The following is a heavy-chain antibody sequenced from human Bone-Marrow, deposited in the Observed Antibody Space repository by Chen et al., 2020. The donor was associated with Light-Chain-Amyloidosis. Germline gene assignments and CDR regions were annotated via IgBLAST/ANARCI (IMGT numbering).Heavy chain of an antibody. J-gene: IGHJ4*02. CDR3: ARGLHSYCSGSNCYPFW. D-gene: IGHD2-15*01. V-gene: IGHV3-30*04. Sequence: LVESGGGVVQPGRSLRLSCEASGFTFSDHTVHWVRQAPAKGLEWVAGISYDGSKKYYAESVRGRFTISRDNSKDTSYLQVNSLRLEDTAVYYCARGLHSYCSGSNCYPFWWGQGTLVTVSS. CDR2: ISYDGSKK. CDR1: GFTFSDHT.